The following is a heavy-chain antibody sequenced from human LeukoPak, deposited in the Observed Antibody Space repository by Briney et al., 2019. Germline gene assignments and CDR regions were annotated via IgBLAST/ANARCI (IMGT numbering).Heavy chain of an antibody. CDR3: AKEHYYDSSGYYLPITTWD. V-gene: IGHV3-30*18. Sequence: GSLRLSCAASGFTFSSYGMHWVRQAPGKGLEWVAVISYDGSNKYYADSVKGRFTISRDNSKNTLYLQMNNLRAEDTAVYYCAKEHYYDSSGYYLPITTWDWGQGTLVTVSS. CDR2: ISYDGSNK. J-gene: IGHJ4*02. CDR1: GFTFSSYG. D-gene: IGHD3-22*01.